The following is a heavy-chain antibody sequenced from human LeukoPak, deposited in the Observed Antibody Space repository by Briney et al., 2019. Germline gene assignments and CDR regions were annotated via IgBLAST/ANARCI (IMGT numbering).Heavy chain of an antibody. V-gene: IGHV4-34*01. CDR2: INHSGST. J-gene: IGHJ5*02. CDR1: GVSFSGYY. Sequence: TSSETLSLTCAVYGVSFSGYYWSWIRQPPGKGLEWIGEINHSGSTNYNPSLKSRVTISVDTSKNQFSLKLSSVTAADTAVYYCARGRRRGYSRNWFDPWGQGTLVTVSS. CDR3: ARGRRRGYSRNWFDP. D-gene: IGHD5-18*01.